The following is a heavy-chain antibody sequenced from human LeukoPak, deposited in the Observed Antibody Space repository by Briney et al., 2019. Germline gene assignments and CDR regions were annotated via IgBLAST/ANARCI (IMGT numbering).Heavy chain of an antibody. J-gene: IGHJ3*02. D-gene: IGHD3-3*01. CDR1: GGSISSSNYY. V-gene: IGHV4-39*07. CDR3: ARGLTIFGVVSEAFDI. CDR2: IYYSGST. Sequence: SETLSLTCTVSGGSISSSNYYWGWIRQPPGKGLEWIGSIYYSGSTYYNPSLKSRVTISVDTSKNQFSLKLSSVTAADTAVYYCARGLTIFGVVSEAFDIWGQGTMVTVSS.